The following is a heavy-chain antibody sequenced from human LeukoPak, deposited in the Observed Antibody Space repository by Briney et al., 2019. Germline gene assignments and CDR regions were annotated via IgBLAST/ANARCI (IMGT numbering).Heavy chain of an antibody. CDR1: GYTFTSYG. Sequence: SVTLSCKASGYTFTSYGISWVRPAPGQGLGWMGGIPVYSGNTNLSQKLQGRVPMTTDTSTSTAYMKLRSLRSDDTAVYYCARMGYYTNGVCHIPYYDYYMDVWGKGTTVTVSS. V-gene: IGHV1-18*01. D-gene: IGHD2-8*01. CDR3: ARMGYYTNGVCHIPYYDYYMDV. J-gene: IGHJ6*03. CDR2: IPVYSGNT.